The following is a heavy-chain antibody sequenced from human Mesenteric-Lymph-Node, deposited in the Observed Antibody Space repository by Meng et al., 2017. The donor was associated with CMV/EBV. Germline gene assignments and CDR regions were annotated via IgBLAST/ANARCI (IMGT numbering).Heavy chain of an antibody. Sequence: SGYTFTSYFIQWVRQATGQRPEWMGWINPNSGATTYAQKFQGRVTMTRDTSSSTAHMELSRLTSDDTAVYYCIRDPDDYSGYDWAFTYWGQGTLVTVSS. D-gene: IGHD5-12*01. V-gene: IGHV1-2*02. CDR2: INPNSGAT. CDR1: GYTFTSYF. CDR3: IRDPDDYSGYDWAFTY. J-gene: IGHJ4*02.